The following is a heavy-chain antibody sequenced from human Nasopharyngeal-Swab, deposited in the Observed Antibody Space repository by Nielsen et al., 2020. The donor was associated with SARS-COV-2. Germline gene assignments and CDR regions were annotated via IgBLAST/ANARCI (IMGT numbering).Heavy chain of an antibody. CDR3: AALGSSLNWFDP. CDR1: GASLTSGNYY. V-gene: IGHV4-31*03. CDR2: ISYTGNT. Sequence: SETLSLTCSVSGASLTSGNYYWSWIRQHPGKGLEWIGYISYTGNTFYNPSLQSRVSISVDKSKGQFSLKLTSLTAADTAVYYCAALGSSLNWFDPWGQGSLVTVSS. J-gene: IGHJ5*02. D-gene: IGHD3-10*01.